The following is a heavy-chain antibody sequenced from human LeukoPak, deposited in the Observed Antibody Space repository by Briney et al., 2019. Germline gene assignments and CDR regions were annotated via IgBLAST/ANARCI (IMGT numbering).Heavy chain of an antibody. J-gene: IGHJ4*02. V-gene: IGHV6-1*01. Sequence: SQTLSLTCALSGDSVSSNGVAWIWIRQSPSRGLEWLGRTYFRSMLYNDYALSVKSRVTINPDTSKNQFSLQLNSVTPEDTAVYYCARQRGAFDYWGQGTLVTVSS. CDR1: GDSVSSNGVA. CDR3: ARQRGAFDY. CDR2: TYFRSMLYN. D-gene: IGHD1-26*01.